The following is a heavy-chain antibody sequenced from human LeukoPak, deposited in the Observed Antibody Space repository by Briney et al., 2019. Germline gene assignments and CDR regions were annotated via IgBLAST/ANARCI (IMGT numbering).Heavy chain of an antibody. V-gene: IGHV4-30-4*01. Sequence: TVSLTCTVCGGSISSGDYYWSWIRQPPGKGLEWIGYIYYSGSTYYNPSLKSRVTISVDTSKNQFSLKLSSVTAADRAVYYCASLWFGEGYWFDPWGQGTLVTVSS. CDR2: IYYSGST. CDR1: GGSISSGDYY. J-gene: IGHJ5*02. CDR3: ASLWFGEGYWFDP. D-gene: IGHD3-10*01.